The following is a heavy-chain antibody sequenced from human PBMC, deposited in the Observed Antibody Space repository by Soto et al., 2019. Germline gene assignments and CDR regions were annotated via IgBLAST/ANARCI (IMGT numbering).Heavy chain of an antibody. CDR2: ISSSSSYI. Sequence: GSLRLSCAASGFTFSSYSMNWVRQAPGKGLEWVSSISSSSSYIYYADSVKGRFTISRDNAKNSLYLQMNSLRAEDTAVYYCARSSGGSYPDAFDIWGQGTMVTVSS. V-gene: IGHV3-21*01. J-gene: IGHJ3*02. D-gene: IGHD1-26*01. CDR1: GFTFSSYS. CDR3: ARSSGGSYPDAFDI.